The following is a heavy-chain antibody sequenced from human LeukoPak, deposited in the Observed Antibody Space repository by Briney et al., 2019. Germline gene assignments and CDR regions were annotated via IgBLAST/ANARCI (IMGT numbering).Heavy chain of an antibody. CDR3: ARTLTMARVDI. CDR2: IYSSGXX. D-gene: IGHD3-10*01. Sequence: GGSLRLPCAASXFXXSXNYMNXXXXXPGXGLEWVSVIYSSGXXXXADSVKGRFTISRDNSKNTLYLQMNSLRVEDTAVXXCARTLTMARVDIWGQGTMVTVSS. J-gene: IGHJ3*02. CDR1: XFXXSXNY. V-gene: IGHV3-53*01.